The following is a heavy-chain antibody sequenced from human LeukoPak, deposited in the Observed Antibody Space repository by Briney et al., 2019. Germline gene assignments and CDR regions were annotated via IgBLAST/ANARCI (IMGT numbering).Heavy chain of an antibody. CDR3: ARMGGYSGYATH. CDR1: GGSISPYY. CDR2: MHSSGSA. Sequence: SETLSLACTVSGGSISPYYWSWIRQPPGKGLEWIGYMHSSGSANSNPSLKSRATISVDTSKNQFSLKLSSVTAADTAVYYCARMGGYSGYATHWGQGSLVTVSS. D-gene: IGHD5-12*01. J-gene: IGHJ4*02. V-gene: IGHV4-59*08.